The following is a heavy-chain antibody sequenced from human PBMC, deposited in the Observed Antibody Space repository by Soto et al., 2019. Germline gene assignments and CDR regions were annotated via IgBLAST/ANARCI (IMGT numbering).Heavy chain of an antibody. CDR3: AHRDPSYWIDY. CDR1: GFSLSTSGGG. D-gene: IGHD2-15*01. V-gene: IGHV2-5*02. Sequence: QITLKESGPTLVKPTQTLTLTCTFSGFSLSTSGGGVAWIRQPPGKALEWLALIYWDDDKRYSPALKSRLTITTSPSKNQVVLTMTNMDPVDTATYYCAHRDPSYWIDYWGQGTLVTVSS. J-gene: IGHJ4*02. CDR2: IYWDDDK.